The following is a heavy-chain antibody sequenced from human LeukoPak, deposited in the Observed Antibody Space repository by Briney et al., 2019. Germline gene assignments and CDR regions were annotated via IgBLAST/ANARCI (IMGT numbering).Heavy chain of an antibody. CDR1: GGSISSGSYY. V-gene: IGHV4-61*02. Sequence: SQTLSLTCTVSGGSISSGSYYWSWIRQPAGKGLEWIGRIYTSGSTNYNPSLKSRVTISVDTSKNQFSLKLSSVTAADTAVYYCARDEREWEQTHDAFDIWGQGTMVTVSS. D-gene: IGHD1-26*01. J-gene: IGHJ3*02. CDR2: IYTSGST. CDR3: ARDEREWEQTHDAFDI.